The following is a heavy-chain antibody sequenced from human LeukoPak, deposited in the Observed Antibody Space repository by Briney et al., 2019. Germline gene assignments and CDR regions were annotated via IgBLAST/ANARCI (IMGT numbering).Heavy chain of an antibody. CDR3: ARLGVVIAPYYYYYMDV. Sequence: SETLSLTCAVYGVSFSGYYWSWIRQPPGKGLEWIGEINHSGSTNYNPSLKSRVTISVDTSMNHFSLKLGSVTAADTAVYYCARLGVVIAPYYYYYMDVWGKGTTGTVSS. J-gene: IGHJ6*03. V-gene: IGHV4-34*01. CDR2: INHSGST. CDR1: GVSFSGYY. D-gene: IGHD3-3*01.